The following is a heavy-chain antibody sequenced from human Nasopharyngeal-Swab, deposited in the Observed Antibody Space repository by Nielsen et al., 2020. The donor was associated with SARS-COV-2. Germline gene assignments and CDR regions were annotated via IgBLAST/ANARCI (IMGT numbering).Heavy chain of an antibody. Sequence: SETLSLTCTVSGGSISSYYWSWIRQPPGKGLEWIGYIYYSGSTNYNPSLKSRVTISVDTSKNQFSLKLSSVTAADTAVYYCARDHTYSSGFYGMDVWGQGTTVTVSS. CDR3: ARDHTYSSGFYGMDV. J-gene: IGHJ6*02. V-gene: IGHV4-59*01. CDR2: IYYSGST. D-gene: IGHD6-19*01. CDR1: GGSISSYY.